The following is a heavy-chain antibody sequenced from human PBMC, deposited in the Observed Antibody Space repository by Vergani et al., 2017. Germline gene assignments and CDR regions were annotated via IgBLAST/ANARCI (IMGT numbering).Heavy chain of an antibody. D-gene: IGHD3-10*01. Sequence: EVQLVESGGGLVKPGGSLRLSCAASGFTFSSYSMNWVRQAPGKGLEWVSSISSSSSYIYYADSVKGRFTISRDNAKNSLYLQMNSLRAEDTAVYYCAREGYGSGSYLSGDAFDIWGQGTMVTVSS. CDR2: ISSSSSYI. CDR3: AREGYGSGSYLSGDAFDI. CDR1: GFTFSSYS. V-gene: IGHV3-21*01. J-gene: IGHJ3*02.